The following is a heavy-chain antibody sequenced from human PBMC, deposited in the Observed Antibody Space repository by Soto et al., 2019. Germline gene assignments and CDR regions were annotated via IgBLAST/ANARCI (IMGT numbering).Heavy chain of an antibody. CDR1: GGAFSTVGHY. J-gene: IGHJ4*02. D-gene: IGHD3-10*01. Sequence: QVQLQDSGPGLGKPSQTLSLPCNVSGGAFSTVGHYGSWSRQHPGKGLEWIGYVYYSGSTYYNPSLRSRLTMSIDTSTNQFTLNMGSVTAADTAVYYCEGSSGYDGSVSAYYYLDSWGQGTLVTVSS. V-gene: IGHV4-31*03. CDR3: EGSSGYDGSVSAYYYLDS. CDR2: VYYSGST.